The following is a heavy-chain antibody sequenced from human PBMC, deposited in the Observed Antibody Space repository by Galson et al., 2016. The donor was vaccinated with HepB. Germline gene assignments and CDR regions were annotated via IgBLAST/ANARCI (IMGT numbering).Heavy chain of an antibody. J-gene: IGHJ4*02. CDR1: GGSFSGYY. Sequence: TLSLTCAVYGGSFSGYYWSWIRQPPGKGLEWIGFIHYSGSTYYNPSLKSRVSISGDTSKNQFSLRLSSVTAADTAVYYCTRGRGSSSDPFDYWGQGTLVTVSS. D-gene: IGHD6-6*01. CDR3: TRGRGSSSDPFDY. CDR2: IHYSGST. V-gene: IGHV4-34*09.